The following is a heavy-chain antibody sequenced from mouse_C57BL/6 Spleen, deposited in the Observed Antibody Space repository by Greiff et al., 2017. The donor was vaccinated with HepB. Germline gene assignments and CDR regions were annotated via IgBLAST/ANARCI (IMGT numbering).Heavy chain of an antibody. V-gene: IGHV1-64*01. D-gene: IGHD2-2*01. Sequence: QVQLQQPGAELVKPGASVKLSCKASGYTFTSYWMHWVKQRPGQGLEWIGMIHPNSGSTNYNEKFKSKATLTVDKSSSTAYMQLSSLTSEDSAVYYCARYGDGYDVLDYWGQGTSVNVSS. CDR2: IHPNSGST. CDR3: ARYGDGYDVLDY. CDR1: GYTFTSYW. J-gene: IGHJ4*01.